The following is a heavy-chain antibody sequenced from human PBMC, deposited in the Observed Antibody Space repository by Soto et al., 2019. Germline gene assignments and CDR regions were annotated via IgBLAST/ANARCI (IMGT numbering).Heavy chain of an antibody. CDR3: ARSAADVLRYFVLDI. J-gene: IGHJ3*02. CDR1: GYTFTSYG. Sequence: QVQLVQSGAEVKKPGASVKVSCKASGYTFTSYGISWVRQAPGQGLEWMGWISAYNGNTNYAQKLQGRVTMTTDTTTSTAYMELRSLRSDDTAVYYCARSAADVLRYFVLDIWGQGTMVTVSS. CDR2: ISAYNGNT. V-gene: IGHV1-18*01. D-gene: IGHD3-9*01.